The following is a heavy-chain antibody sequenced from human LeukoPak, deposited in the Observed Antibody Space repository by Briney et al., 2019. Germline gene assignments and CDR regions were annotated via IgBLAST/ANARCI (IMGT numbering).Heavy chain of an antibody. CDR2: VYYTGNT. J-gene: IGHJ3*01. CDR1: GDSISYHNYY. CDR3: ARLRAMAGHRGGFDF. V-gene: IGHV4-39*01. Sequence: SGTLSLTCAVSGDSISYHNYYWDWIRQPPGKGLEWIGTVYYTGNTYYNPSLKSRVAISVDTSKNQFSLQLTSMTAADTAVYYCARLRAMAGHRGGFDFWGRGTMVTVSS. D-gene: IGHD6-19*01.